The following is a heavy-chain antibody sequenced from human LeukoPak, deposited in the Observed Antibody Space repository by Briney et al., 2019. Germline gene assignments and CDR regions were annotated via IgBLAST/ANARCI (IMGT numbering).Heavy chain of an antibody. CDR1: GFTFSDHY. CDR2: ISGSGGAT. J-gene: IGHJ6*02. D-gene: IGHD3-3*01. CDR3: AKGSAPPEVPFYYGMDV. Sequence: PGGSLRLSCAASGFTFSDHYMDWVRQAPGKGLEWVSAISGSGGATYYADSVKGRFTVSRDNSKNTLYLQMNSLRAEDTAVYYCAKGSAPPEVPFYYGMDVWGQGTTVTVSS. V-gene: IGHV3-23*01.